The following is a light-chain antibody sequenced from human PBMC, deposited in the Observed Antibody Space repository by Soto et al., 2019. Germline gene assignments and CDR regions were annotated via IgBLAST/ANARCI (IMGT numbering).Light chain of an antibody. V-gene: IGLV1-51*01. J-gene: IGLJ2*01. Sequence: QSVLTQPPSVSAAPGQKVTISCSGSSSNIGSNSVSWYQQLPGTAPKLLIYDNNNRPSGIPDRFSGSKSGTSATLGITGLQTGDEADYYCGTWDSSLSAGVFGGGTKVTVL. CDR1: SSNIGSNS. CDR2: DNN. CDR3: GTWDSSLSAGV.